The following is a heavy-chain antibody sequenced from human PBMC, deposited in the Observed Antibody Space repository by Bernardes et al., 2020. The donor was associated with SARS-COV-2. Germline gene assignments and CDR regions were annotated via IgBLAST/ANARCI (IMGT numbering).Heavy chain of an antibody. Sequence: EWPLLTSCAASGFIFRTSSLNWVRQAPGQGLEWVASISNSGSHIFYAELLKGRFSISRDNSKNLLHLQMNGLRAEDTAVYYCVREEDVWGQGTTVTVSS. CDR1: GFIFRTSS. CDR3: VREEDV. V-gene: IGHV3-21*01. J-gene: IGHJ6*02. CDR2: ISNSGSHI.